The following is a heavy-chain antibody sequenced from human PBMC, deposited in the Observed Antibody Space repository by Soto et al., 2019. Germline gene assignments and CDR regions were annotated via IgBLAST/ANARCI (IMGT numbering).Heavy chain of an antibody. CDR3: VKEEMASALGSWFGP. CDR2: IDAGDGGT. CDR1: GFTFSFYA. Sequence: GESLKISCAASGFTFSFYAMSWVRQAPGKGLEWVSGIDAGDGGTYYADPVKGRFTISRDDSKSTLYLQMNTLRAEDTALYFCVKEEMASALGSWFGPWGQGSLVTVSS. D-gene: IGHD2-15*01. J-gene: IGHJ5*02. V-gene: IGHV3-23*01.